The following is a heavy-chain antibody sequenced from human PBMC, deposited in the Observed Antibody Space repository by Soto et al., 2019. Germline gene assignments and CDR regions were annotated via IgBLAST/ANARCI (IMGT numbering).Heavy chain of an antibody. J-gene: IGHJ4*02. CDR2: ISGGGTTI. Sequence: PGGSLRLSCAASGFRFSDHYMTWIRQAPGKGLEWVSKISGGGTTIYYADSVKGRLTVSRDNAKNSLYLQMNSLRAEDTAVYYCAGDPYYYGSAFWGQGTLVTVSS. V-gene: IGHV3-11*01. CDR1: GFRFSDHY. D-gene: IGHD3-10*01. CDR3: AGDPYYYGSAF.